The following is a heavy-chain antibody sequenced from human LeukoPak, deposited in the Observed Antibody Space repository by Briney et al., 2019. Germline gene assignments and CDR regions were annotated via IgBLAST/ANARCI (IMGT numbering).Heavy chain of an antibody. D-gene: IGHD2-2*01. CDR3: ARTQLLSPTYYYYYMDV. CDR1: VGSISTYC. CDR2: IYYSGST. J-gene: IGHJ6*03. Sequence: PSETLSLTCPVCVGSISTYCWTWIRQPPAKGLEWIGYIYYSGSTYYNPSLKSRVTISVDTSKNQFSLKLSSVTAADTGVYYCARTQLLSPTYYYYYMDVWGKGTTVTVSS. V-gene: IGHV4-30-4*08.